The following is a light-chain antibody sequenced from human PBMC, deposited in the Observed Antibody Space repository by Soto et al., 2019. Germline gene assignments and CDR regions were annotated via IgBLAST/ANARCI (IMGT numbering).Light chain of an antibody. Sequence: EIVLTQSPGTLSLSPGERATLSCRASQSVSSSYLAWYRQKPGQAPRLLIYAASSRATGIPDRFSGRGSGTDFTLTISRLEPEDFAVYYCQHYGSSPETFGPGTKLEIK. V-gene: IGKV3-20*01. J-gene: IGKJ2*01. CDR3: QHYGSSPET. CDR1: QSVSSSY. CDR2: AAS.